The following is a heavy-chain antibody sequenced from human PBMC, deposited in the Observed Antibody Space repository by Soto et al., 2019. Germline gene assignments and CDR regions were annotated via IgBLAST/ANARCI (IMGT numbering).Heavy chain of an antibody. D-gene: IGHD2-15*01. Sequence: QAQLVESGGGVVQPGRSLRLSCAASGFTFSSYGMHWVRQAPGKGLEWVAVISYDGSNIYFGDSVKGRVTISRDNSKNTVYLQMNSLRAEDTAVYYCAKDRHCSGGTFLNFYGMDVWGQGTTVTVSS. J-gene: IGHJ6*02. V-gene: IGHV3-30*18. CDR3: AKDRHCSGGTFLNFYGMDV. CDR1: GFTFSSYG. CDR2: ISYDGSNI.